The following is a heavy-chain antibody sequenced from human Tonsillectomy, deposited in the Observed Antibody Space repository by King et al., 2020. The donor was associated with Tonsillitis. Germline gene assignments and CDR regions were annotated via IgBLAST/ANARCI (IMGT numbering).Heavy chain of an antibody. CDR3: AKGLAVVVITTDAFDI. CDR1: GFTFSSYA. Sequence: VQLVESGGGLVQPGGSLRLSCAASGFTFSSYAMSWVRQAPGKGLEWVSAISGSGGSTYYADSVKGRFTISRDNSKNTLYLQMNSLRAEDTAVCYCAKGLAVVVITTDAFDIWGQGTMVTVSS. V-gene: IGHV3-23*04. CDR2: ISGSGGST. D-gene: IGHD3-22*01. J-gene: IGHJ3*02.